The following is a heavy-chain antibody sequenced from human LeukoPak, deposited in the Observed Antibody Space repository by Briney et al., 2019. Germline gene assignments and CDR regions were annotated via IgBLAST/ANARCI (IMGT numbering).Heavy chain of an antibody. D-gene: IGHD5-12*01. V-gene: IGHV3-23*01. Sequence: PGGSLRLSCAASGFTFSSYGMSWVRQAPGKGLEWVSAISGSGGSTYYADSVKGRFTISRDNSKNTLYLQMNSLRAEDTAVYYCAKDRRGYSGYDSVVGWGQGTLVTVSS. CDR1: GFTFSSYG. CDR2: ISGSGGST. CDR3: AKDRRGYSGYDSVVG. J-gene: IGHJ4*02.